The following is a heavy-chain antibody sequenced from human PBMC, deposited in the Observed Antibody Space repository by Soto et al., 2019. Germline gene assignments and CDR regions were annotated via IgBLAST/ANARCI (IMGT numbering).Heavy chain of an antibody. CDR2: IFSSGSA. CDR1: GGSISSGNYC. CDR3: ARGRRYTSSWYFFDY. Sequence: SETLSITCTVSGGSISSGNYCWTWIRQPPGKGLEWIGNIFSSGSAYFNPSLQSRVTISIDTSKNQFSLSVSSVTAADTAVYYCARGRRYTSSWYFFDYWALGTLVTVSS. D-gene: IGHD6-13*01. V-gene: IGHV4-30-4*01. J-gene: IGHJ4*02.